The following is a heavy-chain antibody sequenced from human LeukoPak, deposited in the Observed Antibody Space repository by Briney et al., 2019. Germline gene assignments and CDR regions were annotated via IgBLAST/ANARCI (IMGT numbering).Heavy chain of an antibody. CDR3: VRDRGYSTFDY. J-gene: IGHJ4*02. CDR1: GFIFSSQW. Sequence: PGGSLRLSCVTSGFIFSSQWMSWVRQAPGKGLEWVANTNQDESEKNYVDSVEGRFTISRDNAKNSLHLQMNSLRADDTAVYYCVRDRGYSTFDYWGQGIQVTVSS. V-gene: IGHV3-7*01. D-gene: IGHD3-22*01. CDR2: TNQDESEK.